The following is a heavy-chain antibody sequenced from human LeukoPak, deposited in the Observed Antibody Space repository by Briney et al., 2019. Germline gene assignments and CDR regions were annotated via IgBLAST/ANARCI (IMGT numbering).Heavy chain of an antibody. Sequence: ASVKVSCKASGGTFSSYAISWVRQATGQGLEWMGWMNPNSGHTGYAQKFQGRVTMTRNTSINTAYMELSSLRSEDTAVYYCVRVQSGSYSRYGMDVWGQGTTVTVSS. CDR2: MNPNSGHT. V-gene: IGHV1-8*02. CDR3: VRVQSGSYSRYGMDV. D-gene: IGHD1-26*01. CDR1: GGTFSSYA. J-gene: IGHJ6*02.